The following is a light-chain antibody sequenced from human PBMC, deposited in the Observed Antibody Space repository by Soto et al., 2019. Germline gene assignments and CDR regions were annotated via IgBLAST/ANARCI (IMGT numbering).Light chain of an antibody. CDR3: QSFDDSLSALV. V-gene: IGLV1-44*01. CDR2: GNT. Sequence: QSVLTQPPSASGTPGQRVIISCSGSSSNIGSNTVNWYHQLPGTAPKLLIHGNTNRPSGVPERFSGSKSGTSASLAITGLQAGDEADYYCQSFDDSLSALVFGPGTKLTVL. CDR1: SSNIGSNT. J-gene: IGLJ1*01.